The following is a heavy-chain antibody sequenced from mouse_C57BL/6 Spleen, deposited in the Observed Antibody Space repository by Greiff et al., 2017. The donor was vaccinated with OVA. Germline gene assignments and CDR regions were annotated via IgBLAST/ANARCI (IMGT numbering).Heavy chain of an antibody. Sequence: QVQLQQPGAELVKPGASVKLSCKASGYTFTSYWMHWVKQRPGQGLEWIGMIHPNSGSTNYNEKFKSKATLTVDKSSSTAYMQLSSLTSEDSAVYYCARAYSLFFYDAMDYWGQGTSVTVSS. J-gene: IGHJ4*01. CDR3: ARAYSLFFYDAMDY. CDR2: IHPNSGST. V-gene: IGHV1-64*01. D-gene: IGHD2-10*01. CDR1: GYTFTSYW.